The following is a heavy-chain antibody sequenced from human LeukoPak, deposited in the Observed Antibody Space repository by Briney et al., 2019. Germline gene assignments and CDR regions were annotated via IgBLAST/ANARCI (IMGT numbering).Heavy chain of an antibody. CDR3: FDY. CDR1: GFSFSSYG. Sequence: PGGSLRLSWAVSGFSFSSYGMHWVRQAPGKGLEWVAFIRYDGSNEYYADSVKGRFTVSRDNSKNTLHLQMNSLRPEDTAVYSSFDYWGQGTLVSVSS. CDR2: IRYDGSNE. V-gene: IGHV3-30*02. J-gene: IGHJ4*02.